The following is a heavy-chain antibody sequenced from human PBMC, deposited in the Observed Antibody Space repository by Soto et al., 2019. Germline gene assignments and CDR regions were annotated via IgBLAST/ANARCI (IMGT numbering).Heavy chain of an antibody. V-gene: IGHV3-30-3*01. D-gene: IGHD1-26*01. CDR2: ISYDGSNK. CDR1: GFTFSSYA. Sequence: GGSLRLSCAASGFTFSSYAMHWVRQAPGKGLEWVAVISYDGSNKYYAESVKGRFTISRDNSKNTLYLQMNSLRAEDTAVDYCARALGASYQFDYWGQGTLVTVSS. CDR3: ARALGASYQFDY. J-gene: IGHJ4*02.